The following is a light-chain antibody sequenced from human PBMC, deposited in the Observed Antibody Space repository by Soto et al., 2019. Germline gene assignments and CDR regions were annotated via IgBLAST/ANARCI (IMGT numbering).Light chain of an antibody. V-gene: IGKV1-39*01. J-gene: IGKJ2*01. CDR2: AAS. Sequence: DIQMTQSPSSLSAYVGDRVTNTCRASQTISSYLNWYQQKPGKAPKLLIHAASSLQGGVPSRFSGSGSGTDFTLTITSLQPEDSATYYCQHSYITPYTFGQGTKLEIK. CDR3: QHSYITPYT. CDR1: QTISSY.